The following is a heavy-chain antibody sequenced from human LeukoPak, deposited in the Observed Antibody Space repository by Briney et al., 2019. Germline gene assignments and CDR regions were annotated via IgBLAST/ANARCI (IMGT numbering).Heavy chain of an antibody. CDR1: GGSISSGGYY. CDR2: IYYSGST. CDR3: ARDRRPYCTGGSCFGWFDP. J-gene: IGHJ5*02. Sequence: SETLSLTCTVSGGSISSGGYYWNWIRQHPGKGLEWIGYIYYSGSTHYNPSLQSRLTISVDTSKNQFSLGLRSVTAADTAVYYCARDRRPYCTGGSCFGWFDPWGQGTLVTVSS. V-gene: IGHV4-31*03. D-gene: IGHD2-15*01.